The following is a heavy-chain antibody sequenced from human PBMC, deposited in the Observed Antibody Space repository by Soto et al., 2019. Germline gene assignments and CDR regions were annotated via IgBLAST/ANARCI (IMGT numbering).Heavy chain of an antibody. CDR3: ARAGSSGVGSDY. CDR1: GYTFTSYG. CDR2: ISAYNGNT. J-gene: IGHJ4*02. D-gene: IGHD6-19*01. V-gene: IGHV1-18*01. Sequence: ASVKVSCKASGYTFTSYGISWVRQAPGQGLEWMGWISAYNGNTNYAQKFQGWVTMTRDTSISTAYMELSRLRSDDTAVYYCARAGSSGVGSDYWGQGTLVTVSS.